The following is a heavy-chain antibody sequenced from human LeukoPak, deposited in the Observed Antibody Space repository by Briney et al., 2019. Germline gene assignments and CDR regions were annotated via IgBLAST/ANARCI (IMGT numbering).Heavy chain of an antibody. CDR1: GGSISSSSYY. D-gene: IGHD6-6*01. CDR2: IYYSGST. CDR3: ARDFSSSSSVYYYYYMDV. Sequence: PSETLSLTCTVSGGSISSSSYYWGWIRQPPGKGLGWIGSIYYSGSTYYNPSLKSRVTISVDTSKNQFSLKLSSVTAADTAVYYCARDFSSSSSVYYYYYMDVWGKGTTVTVSS. J-gene: IGHJ6*03. V-gene: IGHV4-39*07.